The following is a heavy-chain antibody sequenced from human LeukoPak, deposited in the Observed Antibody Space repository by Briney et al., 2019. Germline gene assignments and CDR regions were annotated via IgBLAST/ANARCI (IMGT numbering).Heavy chain of an antibody. D-gene: IGHD3-10*01. CDR2: IWYDGSNK. CDR1: GLTFRNYG. J-gene: IGHJ4*02. V-gene: IGHV3-33*01. CDR3: ASWRGSGNYGGYFDY. Sequence: GGSLRLSCVVSGLTFRNYGMYWVRQAPGKGLEWVALIWYDGSNKYYADSVKGRFTISRDNPKNTLYLQVNSLRAEDTAVYYCASWRGSGNYGGYFDYWGQGILVTVSS.